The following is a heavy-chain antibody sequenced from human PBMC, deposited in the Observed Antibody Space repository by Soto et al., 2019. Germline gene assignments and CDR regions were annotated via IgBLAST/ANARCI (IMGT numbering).Heavy chain of an antibody. CDR1: GGSFSGYS. J-gene: IGHJ4*01. CDR3: ARLGGYYQAFDQ. Sequence: SETLSLTCAVYGGSFSGYSWTWIRQPPGTGLEWIGEINHSGSTNYNPSLKGRVTVSLDTSKKQFSLKLRSVTAADTAVYFCARLGGYYQAFDQWGQGALVTVSS. D-gene: IGHD3-22*01. CDR2: INHSGST. V-gene: IGHV4-34*01.